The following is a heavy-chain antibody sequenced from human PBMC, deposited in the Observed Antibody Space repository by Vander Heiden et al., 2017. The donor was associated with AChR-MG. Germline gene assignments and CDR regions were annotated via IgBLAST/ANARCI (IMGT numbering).Heavy chain of an antibody. D-gene: IGHD3-10*01. V-gene: IGHV3-30-3*01. CDR1: GFTCSSYA. CDR2: ISYDGSNK. CDR3: ARDGQYYYGSGTEDDAFDI. J-gene: IGHJ3*02. Sequence: QVQLVESGGGVVQPGRSLRPACAASGFTCSSYAMHWVRQAPGKGLEWVAVISYDGSNKYYADSVKGRFTISRDNSKNTLYLQMNSLRAEDTAVYYCARDGQYYYGSGTEDDAFDIWGQGTMVTVSS.